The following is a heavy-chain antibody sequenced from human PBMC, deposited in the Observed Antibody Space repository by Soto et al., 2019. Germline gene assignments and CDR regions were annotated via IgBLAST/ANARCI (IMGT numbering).Heavy chain of an antibody. J-gene: IGHJ4*02. CDR2: ISPDGGPT. V-gene: IGHV1-46*01. CDR3: ATRDPGHY. Sequence: QVQLVQSGAEVKKPGASVKVSCKASGYTFTTYYMHWVRQAPGQGLEWMGIISPDGGPTSYAQKFQSRVTMTRDTSTSTVYMELSSLRSEDTTVYYCATRDPGHYWGQGTLVTVAS. CDR1: GYTFTTYY.